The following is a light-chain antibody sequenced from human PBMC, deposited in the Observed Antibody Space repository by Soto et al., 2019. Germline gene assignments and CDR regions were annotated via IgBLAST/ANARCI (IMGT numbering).Light chain of an antibody. CDR1: QNIYNN. J-gene: IGKJ4*01. CDR3: QQYSDWPLT. V-gene: IGKV3-15*01. Sequence: EIVMSQSPATLSVSPGEKVTLSCRASQNIYNNLAWYQQKPGQVPRLLIYFAPTRATGIPARFSGSGSATEFTLTISTLQSEDFAVYYCQQYSDWPLTFGGGTKVE. CDR2: FAP.